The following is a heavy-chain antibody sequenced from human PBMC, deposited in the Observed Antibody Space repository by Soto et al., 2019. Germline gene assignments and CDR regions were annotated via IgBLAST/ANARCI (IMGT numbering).Heavy chain of an antibody. CDR3: AKDGGDSSSWYWVLYYFDY. Sequence: GGSLRLSCASSGFTFSSYAMSLVRQAPGKGLEWVSAISGSGGSTYYADSVKGRFTISRDNSKNTLYLQMNSLRAEDTAVYYCAKDGGDSSSWYWVLYYFDYWGQGTLVTVSS. CDR2: ISGSGGST. J-gene: IGHJ4*02. D-gene: IGHD6-13*01. V-gene: IGHV3-23*01. CDR1: GFTFSSYA.